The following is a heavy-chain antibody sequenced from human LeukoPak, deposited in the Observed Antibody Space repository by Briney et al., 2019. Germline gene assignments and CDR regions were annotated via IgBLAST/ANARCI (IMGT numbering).Heavy chain of an antibody. CDR2: IYYSGST. V-gene: IGHV4-39*01. D-gene: IGHD4-17*01. CDR3: ARRFSAYGDLYYFDC. CDR1: GGSISSSSYY. J-gene: IGHJ4*02. Sequence: WETLSLTCTVSGGSISSSSYYWGWIRQPPGKGLEWIGSIYYSGSTYYNPSLKSRVTISVDTSKNQFSLKLSSVTAADTAVYYCARRFSAYGDLYYFDCWGQGTLVTVSS.